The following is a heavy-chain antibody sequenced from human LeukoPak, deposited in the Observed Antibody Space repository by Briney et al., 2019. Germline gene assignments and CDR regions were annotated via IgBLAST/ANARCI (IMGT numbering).Heavy chain of an antibody. V-gene: IGHV4-38-2*01. Sequence: SDTLSLTCALSGYSISSGYYWGWIRQPPGKGLDWIGSIFHGGSTYYNPSLKSRVTISVDTSKNQLSLKLSSVTAADTAVYYCARVFEYDFWSGLFAFDIWGQGTMVTVSS. CDR3: ARVFEYDFWSGLFAFDI. CDR1: GYSISSGYY. CDR2: IFHGGST. J-gene: IGHJ3*02. D-gene: IGHD3-3*01.